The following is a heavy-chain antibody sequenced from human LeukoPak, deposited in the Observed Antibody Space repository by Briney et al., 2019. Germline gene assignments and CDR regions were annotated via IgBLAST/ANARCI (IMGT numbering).Heavy chain of an antibody. V-gene: IGHV3-21*04. CDR2: IRSYSSYI. J-gene: IGHJ4*02. CDR1: GFTFETYN. Sequence: GGSLRLSCVASGFTFETYNMNWVRQAPGKGLEWVASIRSYSSYIHYGDSVKGRFTISRDDAKKSVYLQMNSLRAEDTAVYYCARRDYWGQGTLVTVSS. CDR3: ARRDY.